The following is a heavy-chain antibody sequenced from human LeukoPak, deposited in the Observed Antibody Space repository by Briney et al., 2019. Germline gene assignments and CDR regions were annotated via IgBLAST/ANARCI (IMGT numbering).Heavy chain of an antibody. Sequence: PSETLSLTCAVYGGSFSGYYWSWIRQPPGKGLEWIGEINHSGTTNYNPSLKSRVTISVDTSKNQFSLKLSSVTAADTAVYYCARGGADFWSGYYWMFDYWGQGTLVTVSS. CDR1: GGSFSGYY. D-gene: IGHD3-3*01. CDR3: ARGGADFWSGYYWMFDY. V-gene: IGHV4-34*01. CDR2: INHSGTT. J-gene: IGHJ4*02.